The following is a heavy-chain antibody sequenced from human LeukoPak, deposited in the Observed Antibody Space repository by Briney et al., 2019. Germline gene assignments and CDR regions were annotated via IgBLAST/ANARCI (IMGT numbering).Heavy chain of an antibody. J-gene: IGHJ4*02. D-gene: IGHD6-6*01. CDR1: GFTFSDHY. CDR2: ISR. Sequence: GESLRLSCAASGFTFSDHYMSWIRQTPGKGLEWVSRISRDTESVKGRFTISRDNTKNSLYLQMNSLRVDDTAVYYCARDPDTSSKVDYWGQGTLVTVSS. CDR3: ARDPDTSSKVDY. V-gene: IGHV3-11*01.